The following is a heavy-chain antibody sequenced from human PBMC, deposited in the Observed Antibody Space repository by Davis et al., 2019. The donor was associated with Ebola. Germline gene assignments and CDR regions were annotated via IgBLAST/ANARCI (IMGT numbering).Heavy chain of an antibody. J-gene: IGHJ4*02. CDR3: ARAMVLLDY. CDR2: IHSDGTST. Sequence: GESLKISCAASGFTFSSYAMTWVRQAPGKGLVWVSRIHSDGTSTIYTDSVKGRFTISRDNAKNTLYLQMNSLRAEDTAVYYCARAMVLLDYWGQGTLVTVSS. CDR1: GFTFSSYA. V-gene: IGHV3-74*01. D-gene: IGHD4/OR15-4a*01.